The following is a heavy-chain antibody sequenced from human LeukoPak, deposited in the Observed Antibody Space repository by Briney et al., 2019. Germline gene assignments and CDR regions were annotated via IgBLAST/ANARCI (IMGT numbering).Heavy chain of an antibody. V-gene: IGHV4-39*01. CDR3: ATYNSGYDMLNY. Sequence: PSETLSLTCTVSGGSISSGTYYWGWIRQPPGKGLEWIGSIYYSGSTYYNPSLKSRVTISVDTSKNQFSLKLSSVTAADTAVYYCATYNSGYDMLNYWGQGTLVTVSS. D-gene: IGHD5-12*01. CDR2: IYYSGST. CDR1: GGSISSGTYY. J-gene: IGHJ4*02.